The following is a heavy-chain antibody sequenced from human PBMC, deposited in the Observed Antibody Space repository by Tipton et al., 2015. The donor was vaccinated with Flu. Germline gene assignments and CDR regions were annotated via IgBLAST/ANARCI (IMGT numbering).Heavy chain of an antibody. J-gene: IGHJ4*02. CDR2: IYTHVYT. V-gene: IGHV4-61*02. CDR1: GDSISSGSYY. CDR3: ARAPIGTYGSGSYYNI. D-gene: IGHD3-10*01. Sequence: TLSLTCTVSGDSISSGSYYWSWIRQPAGKGLEWIGRIYTHVYTNYNPSLKSRVTIAVDTSKNHFSLKLSSVTVADTAVYFCARAPIGTYGSGSYYNIWGQGTLVTVSS.